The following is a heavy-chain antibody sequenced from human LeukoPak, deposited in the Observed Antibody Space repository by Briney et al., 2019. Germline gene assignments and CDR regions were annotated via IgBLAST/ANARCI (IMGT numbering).Heavy chain of an antibody. D-gene: IGHD6-19*01. V-gene: IGHV3-30*04. Sequence: GGSLRLSCAASGFTFSSYAMHWVRQAPGKGLEWVAVISYDGSNKYYADSVKGRFTISRDNSKNTLYLQMNSLRVEDTAIYYCVKNDGWFHLAQWGQGTLVTVSS. CDR2: ISYDGSNK. CDR3: VKNDGWFHLAQ. J-gene: IGHJ4*02. CDR1: GFTFSSYA.